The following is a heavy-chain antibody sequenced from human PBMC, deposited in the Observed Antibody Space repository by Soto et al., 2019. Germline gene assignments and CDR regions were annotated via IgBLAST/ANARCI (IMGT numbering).Heavy chain of an antibody. D-gene: IGHD5-12*01. CDR3: ARNGQTYDYCLFDN. J-gene: IGHJ4*02. CDR2: INPSTLVT. V-gene: IGHV1-46*01. CDR1: GYTLTHYY. Sequence: QVQLVQSGAEVKKPGASVKVSCKASGYTLTHYYMHWVRQAPGQGPEWVGVINPSTLVTSYAQKFQGRVTMTRDTSTSTVYMELNSLISEDTAVYYCARNGQTYDYCLFDNWGQGTLVTVSS.